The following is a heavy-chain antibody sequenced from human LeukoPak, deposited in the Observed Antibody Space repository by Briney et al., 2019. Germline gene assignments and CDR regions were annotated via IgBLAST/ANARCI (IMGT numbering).Heavy chain of an antibody. CDR1: GDSITYFY. V-gene: IGHV4-4*07. CDR2: FSSSGST. Sequence: SETLSLTCSVSGDSITYFYWSWIRQAAGKGLEWIGRFSSSGSTYYNPSLKSRVTISVDTSKNQFSLKLSSVTAADTAVYYCARDIKDCSGGSCYIPSDAFDIWGQGTMVTVSS. J-gene: IGHJ3*02. CDR3: ARDIKDCSGGSCYIPSDAFDI. D-gene: IGHD2-15*01.